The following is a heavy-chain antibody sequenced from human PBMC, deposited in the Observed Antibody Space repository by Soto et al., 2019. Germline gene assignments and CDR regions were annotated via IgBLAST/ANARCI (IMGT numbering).Heavy chain of an antibody. Sequence: LILSSAASGFTFSSYGIHWVRDARVELRVWVAFISYDGSNKYYADSVKGRFTISRDNSKNTLYLQMNSLSTEETDVYYCAKGPRIFGVVNWFDPWGQGTLVTVSS. CDR2: ISYDGSNK. D-gene: IGHD3-3*01. CDR3: AKGPRIFGVVNWFDP. CDR1: GFTFSSYG. V-gene: IGHV3-30*18. J-gene: IGHJ5*02.